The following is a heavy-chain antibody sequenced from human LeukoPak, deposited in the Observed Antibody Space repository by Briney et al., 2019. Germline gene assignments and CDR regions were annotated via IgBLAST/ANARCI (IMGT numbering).Heavy chain of an antibody. CDR3: ARAQGPLYYYGSGSYWPPFQH. Sequence: GASVKVSCKASGYTFTSYAMHWVRQAPGQRLEWMGWINAGNGNTKYSQKFQGRVTITRDTSASTAYMELSSLRSEDTAVYYCARAQGPLYYYGSGSYWPPFQHWGQGTLVTVSS. CDR1: GYTFTSYA. CDR2: INAGNGNT. D-gene: IGHD3-10*01. V-gene: IGHV1-3*01. J-gene: IGHJ1*01.